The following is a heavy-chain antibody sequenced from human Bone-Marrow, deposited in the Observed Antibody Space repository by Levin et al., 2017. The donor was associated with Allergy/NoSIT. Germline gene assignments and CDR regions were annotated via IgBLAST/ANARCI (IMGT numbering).Heavy chain of an antibody. J-gene: IGHJ2*01. D-gene: IGHD4-23*01. V-gene: IGHV4-4*07. Sequence: SCTVSSDSLSGYYWAWIRQSAGTGLQWLGRVFLTGTTDYNPSLRGRLSISVDTSKKQFSLNLDSVTAADTAVYFCARDTGYGNNYYFDLWGRGTLVTVSS. CDR1: SDSLSGYY. CDR2: VFLTGTT. CDR3: ARDTGYGNNYYFDL.